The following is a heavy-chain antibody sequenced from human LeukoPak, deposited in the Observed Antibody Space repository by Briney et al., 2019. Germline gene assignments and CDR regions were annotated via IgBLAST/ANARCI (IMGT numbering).Heavy chain of an antibody. CDR2: INPNSGGT. CDR1: GYTFTGYY. J-gene: IGHJ6*03. CDR3: ARAFGELLTSPYSYYYMDV. Sequence: ASVKVSCKASGYTFTGYYMHWVRQAPGQGLESMGWINPNSGGTNYAQKFQGRVTMTRDTSISTAYMELSRLRSDDTAVYYCARAFGELLTSPYSYYYMDVWGKGTTVTVSS. D-gene: IGHD3-10*01. V-gene: IGHV1-2*02.